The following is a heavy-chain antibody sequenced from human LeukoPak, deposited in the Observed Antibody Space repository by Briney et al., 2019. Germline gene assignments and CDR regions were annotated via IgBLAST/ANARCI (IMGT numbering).Heavy chain of an antibody. CDR1: GFTLSSYW. J-gene: IGHJ3*02. Sequence: GGSLRLSCAASGFTLSSYWMNWVRQAPGKGLEWVGRIKSKTDGGTTDYAAPVKGRFTISRDDSKNTLYLQMNSLKTEDTAVYYCTTDHLVYYYGSGSYVGYAFDIWGQGTMVTVSS. CDR3: TTDHLVYYYGSGSYVGYAFDI. CDR2: IKSKTDGGTT. D-gene: IGHD3-10*01. V-gene: IGHV3-15*01.